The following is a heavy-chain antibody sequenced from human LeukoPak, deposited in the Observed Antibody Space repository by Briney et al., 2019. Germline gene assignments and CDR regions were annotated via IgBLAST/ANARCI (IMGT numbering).Heavy chain of an antibody. CDR3: TGNYYGSGSYADFDY. V-gene: IGHV3-73*01. J-gene: IGHJ4*02. CDR1: GFTFSSYD. CDR2: IRSTANGYAT. Sequence: GGSLRLSCAASGFTFSSYDMTWVRQASGKGLEWVGRIRSTANGYATAYAASVKGRFTISRGDSKNTAYLQMDSLKTEDTAVYYCTGNYYGSGSYADFDYWGQGTLVTVSS. D-gene: IGHD3-10*01.